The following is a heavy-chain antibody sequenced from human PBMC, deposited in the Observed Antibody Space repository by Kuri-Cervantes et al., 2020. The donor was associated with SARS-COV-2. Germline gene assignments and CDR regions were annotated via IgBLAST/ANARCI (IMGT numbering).Heavy chain of an antibody. J-gene: IGHJ4*02. D-gene: IGHD3-3*01. CDR1: GFIFSDYY. V-gene: IGHV3-11*04. CDR3: AREDHDFWSGYVDY. CDR2: IGPSGTTK. Sequence: GEALKISCTASGFIFSDYYITWIRQAPGKGLEWVSNIGPSGTTKYYADSVKGRFTISRDNSKNTLYLQMNSLRAEDTAVYYCAREDHDFWSGYVDYWGQGTLVTVSS.